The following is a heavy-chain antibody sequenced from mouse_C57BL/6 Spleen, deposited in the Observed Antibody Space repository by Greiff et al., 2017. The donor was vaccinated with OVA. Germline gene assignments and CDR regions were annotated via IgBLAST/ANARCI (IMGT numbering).Heavy chain of an antibody. CDR3: AKGPYYYGSSYGYFDV. D-gene: IGHD1-1*01. J-gene: IGHJ1*03. CDR2: ISSGSSTI. Sequence: DVQLVESGGGLVKPGGSLKLSCAASGFTFSDYGMHWVRQAPEKGLEWVAYISSGSSTIYYADTVKGRFTISRDNAKNTLFLQMTSLRSEDTAMYYCAKGPYYYGSSYGYFDVWGTGTTVTVSS. CDR1: GFTFSDYG. V-gene: IGHV5-17*01.